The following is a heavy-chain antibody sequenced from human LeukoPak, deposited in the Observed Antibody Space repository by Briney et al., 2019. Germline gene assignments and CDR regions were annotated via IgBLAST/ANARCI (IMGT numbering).Heavy chain of an antibody. J-gene: IGHJ4*02. V-gene: IGHV3-21*01. Sequence: GGSLRLSCAASGFTFSSYTMNWVRQAPGKGLEWVSSISSTSSYTYYADSVKGRFTISRDNVKNLLYLQMNSLRAEDTAVYYCAREGFPAAYDYWGQGTLVTVSS. D-gene: IGHD2-15*01. CDR3: AREGFPAAYDY. CDR1: GFTFSSYT. CDR2: ISSTSSYT.